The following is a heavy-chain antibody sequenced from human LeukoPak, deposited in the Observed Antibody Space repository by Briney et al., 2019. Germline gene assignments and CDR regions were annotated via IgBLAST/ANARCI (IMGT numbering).Heavy chain of an antibody. D-gene: IGHD4/OR15-4a*01. CDR1: GFTFSSYG. V-gene: IGHV3-30*02. J-gene: IGHJ4*02. Sequence: GGSLRLSSAASGFTFSSYGMHWVRQAPGKGLEWVAFIRYDGSNKYYADSVKGRFTISRDNSKNTMYLQMNSLRAEDTAVYYCARRAGAYSHPYDYWGQGTLVTVSS. CDR2: IRYDGSNK. CDR3: ARRAGAYSHPYDY.